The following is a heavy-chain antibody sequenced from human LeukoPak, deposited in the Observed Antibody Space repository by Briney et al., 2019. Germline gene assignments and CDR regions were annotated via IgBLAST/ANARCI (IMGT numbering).Heavy chain of an antibody. V-gene: IGHV3-66*01. CDR1: GFTFSSYW. D-gene: IGHD5-18*01. Sequence: GGSLRLSCAASGFTFSSYWMHWVRQAPGKGLEWVSVIYSGGSTYYADSVKGRFTISRDNSKNTLYLQMNSLRAEDTAVYYCARDPLTTMASSWGQGTLVTVSS. CDR3: ARDPLTTMASS. J-gene: IGHJ5*02. CDR2: IYSGGST.